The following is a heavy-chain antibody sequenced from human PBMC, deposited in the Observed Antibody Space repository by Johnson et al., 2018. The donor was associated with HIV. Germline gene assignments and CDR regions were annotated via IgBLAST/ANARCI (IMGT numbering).Heavy chain of an antibody. V-gene: IGHV3-66*01. CDR2: IYSGGST. CDR3: ASSIAAAGAFDI. J-gene: IGHJ3*02. CDR1: GFTFSSYW. Sequence: VQLVESGGGLVQPGGSLRLSCAASGFTFSSYWMSWVRQAPGKGLEWVSVIYSGGSTYYADSVKGRFTISRDNAKNALYLQMNRLRAEDTAVYYCASSIAAAGAFDIWGQGTMVTVSS. D-gene: IGHD6-13*01.